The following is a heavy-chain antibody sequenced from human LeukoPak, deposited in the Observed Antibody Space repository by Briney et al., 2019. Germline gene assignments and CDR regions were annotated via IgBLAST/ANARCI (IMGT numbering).Heavy chain of an antibody. D-gene: IGHD4-17*01. CDR2: ITTNGGSA. CDR3: ASIDPDLTTVPTSDY. J-gene: IGHJ4*02. V-gene: IGHV3-64*01. CDR1: GFSFSGYA. Sequence: GSLRLSCAASGFSFSGYALHWVRQAPGKGLELVSAITTNGGSAYYANSVKGRFTISRDNSKNTLYLQMNSLRAEDTAVYYCASIDPDLTTVPTSDYWGQGTLVTVSS.